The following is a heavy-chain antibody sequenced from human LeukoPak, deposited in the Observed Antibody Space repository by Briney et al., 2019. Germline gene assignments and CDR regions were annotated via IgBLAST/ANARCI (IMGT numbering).Heavy chain of an antibody. Sequence: ASVKVSCKASGYTFTGYYMHWVRQAPGQGLEWMGWINPNSGGTNYAQKFQGRVTMTRDTSISTAYMELSRLRSDDTAVYYCVREGEIRYCSGGSCPSLYYFDYWGQGTLVTVSS. CDR1: GYTFTGYY. D-gene: IGHD2-15*01. CDR2: INPNSGGT. CDR3: VREGEIRYCSGGSCPSLYYFDY. J-gene: IGHJ4*02. V-gene: IGHV1-2*02.